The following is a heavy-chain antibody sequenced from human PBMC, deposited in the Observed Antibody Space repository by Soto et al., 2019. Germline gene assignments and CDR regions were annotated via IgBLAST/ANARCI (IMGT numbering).Heavy chain of an antibody. D-gene: IGHD6-13*01. J-gene: IGHJ1*01. Sequence: EVQLVESGGGLVQPGRSLRLSCAASGFTFDDYPMHWVRQVPGKGLEWVSGINWNSGSIGYGDSVKGRFAISRDNAKNSLHLQMNSLSAEDTASYYCVKDESINWYSGHFRHWGQGTLVTVS. CDR1: GFTFDDYP. CDR2: INWNSGSI. CDR3: VKDESINWYSGHFRH. V-gene: IGHV3-9*01.